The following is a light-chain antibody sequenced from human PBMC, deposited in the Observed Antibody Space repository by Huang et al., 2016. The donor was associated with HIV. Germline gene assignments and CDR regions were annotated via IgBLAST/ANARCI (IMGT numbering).Light chain of an antibody. V-gene: IGKV3-11*01. CDR3: QQRSSSLT. CDR2: NAT. Sequence: IVLTQSPATLSLSPGERATLSCRASQSLNKFLAWYQQKPGQAPRLLIYNATDMATGVPARFSGGGSGTYFTLTITDLKAEDFAIYYCQQRSSSLTFGGGTKVEIK. J-gene: IGKJ4*01. CDR1: QSLNKF.